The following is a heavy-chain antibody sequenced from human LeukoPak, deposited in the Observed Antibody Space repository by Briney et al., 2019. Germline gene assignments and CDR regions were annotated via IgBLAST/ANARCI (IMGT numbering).Heavy chain of an antibody. J-gene: IGHJ4*02. D-gene: IGHD2-15*01. Sequence: PGGSLRLSCAASGFTFSSYSMNWVRQAPGKGVEWVSYISSSSSTIYYADSVKGRFTISRDNAKNSLYLQMNSLRAEDTAVYYCARGSCSGGSCYLDYWGKGTLVTVSS. V-gene: IGHV3-48*01. CDR1: GFTFSSYS. CDR3: ARGSCSGGSCYLDY. CDR2: ISSSSSTI.